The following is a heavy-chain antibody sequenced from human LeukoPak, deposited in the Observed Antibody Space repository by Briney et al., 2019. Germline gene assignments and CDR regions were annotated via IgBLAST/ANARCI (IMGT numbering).Heavy chain of an antibody. CDR1: GGSFSGYY. Sequence: KTSETLSLTCAVYGGSFSGYYWSWIRQPPGKGLEWIGEINHSGSTNYNPSLKSRVTISVDTSKNQFSLKLSSVTAADTAVYYCARRRNYDFWSGYHFDYWGQGTLVTVSS. V-gene: IGHV4-34*01. CDR3: ARRRNYDFWSGYHFDY. CDR2: INHSGST. J-gene: IGHJ4*02. D-gene: IGHD3-3*01.